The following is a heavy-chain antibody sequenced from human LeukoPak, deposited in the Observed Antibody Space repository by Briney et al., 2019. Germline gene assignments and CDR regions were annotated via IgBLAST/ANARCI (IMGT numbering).Heavy chain of an antibody. J-gene: IGHJ4*02. D-gene: IGHD1-14*01. V-gene: IGHV3-7*03. CDR1: GFNFGNHW. CDR3: VRDGYNQNRFDF. CDR2: IKEDGTLA. Sequence: GGSLRLSCAASGFNFGNHWMDWVRQAPGQGLEWVANIKEDGTLAYYADSVRGRFSISRDNTRNSLFLQMNGLRAEDTAVYFCVRDGYNQNRFDFWGQGTLITVSS.